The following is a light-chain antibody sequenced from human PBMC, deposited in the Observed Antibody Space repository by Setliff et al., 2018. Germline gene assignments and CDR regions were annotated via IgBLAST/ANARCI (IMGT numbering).Light chain of an antibody. CDR2: DVS. J-gene: IGLJ1*01. CDR1: SSDVGSYDF. CDR3: ISSLFSSTYV. V-gene: IGLV2-14*03. Sequence: TQPASVSGSHGQSITISCSGTSSDVGSYDFVSWYQQHAGKAPKLIIYDVSNRPSVVSNRFSGSMDDNTASLTISGLQADDEAYYYFISSLFSSTYVFETGTKSPS.